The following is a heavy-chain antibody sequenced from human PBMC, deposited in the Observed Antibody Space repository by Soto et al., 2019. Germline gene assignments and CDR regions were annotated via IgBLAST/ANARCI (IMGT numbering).Heavy chain of an antibody. J-gene: IGHJ5*02. CDR2: ISGSGGST. V-gene: IGHV3-23*01. Sequence: GGSLRLSCAASGFTFSSYAMSWVRQAPGKGLEWVSAISGSGGSTYYADSVKGRFTISRDNSKNTLYLQMNSLRAEDTAVYYCAKDRYYYGSGSYYKPNWFDPWGQGTLVTVSS. CDR3: AKDRYYYGSGSYYKPNWFDP. CDR1: GFTFSSYA. D-gene: IGHD3-10*01.